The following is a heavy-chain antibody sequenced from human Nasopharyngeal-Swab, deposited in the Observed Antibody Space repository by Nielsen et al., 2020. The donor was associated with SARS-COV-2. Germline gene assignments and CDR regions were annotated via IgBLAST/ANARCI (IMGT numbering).Heavy chain of an antibody. D-gene: IGHD3-22*01. V-gene: IGHV4-34*01. Sequence: SETLSLTCAVYGGSFSGYFWSWIRQPPGKGLEWIGDVNQSDATNTNYNPSLKSRVTISVDTSKNQFSLKLTSVTAADTAVYYCARGHPNSDYSAAISFDPWGQGNLVTVSS. CDR3: ARGHPNSDYSAAISFDP. CDR1: GGSFSGYF. CDR2: VNQSDATNT. J-gene: IGHJ5*02.